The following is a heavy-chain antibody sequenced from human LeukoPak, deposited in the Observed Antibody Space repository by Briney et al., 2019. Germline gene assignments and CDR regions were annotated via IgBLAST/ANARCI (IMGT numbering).Heavy chain of an antibody. J-gene: IGHJ4*02. Sequence: QPGGSLRLSCAASGFTFDDYAMHWVRQAPGKGLEWVSGISWNSGSIGYADSVKGRFTISRDNAKNSLYLQMNSLRAEDTAVYYCARDRVPFSSGWFFDYWGQGTLVTVSS. V-gene: IGHV3-9*01. CDR2: ISWNSGSI. CDR1: GFTFDDYA. CDR3: ARDRVPFSSGWFFDY. D-gene: IGHD6-19*01.